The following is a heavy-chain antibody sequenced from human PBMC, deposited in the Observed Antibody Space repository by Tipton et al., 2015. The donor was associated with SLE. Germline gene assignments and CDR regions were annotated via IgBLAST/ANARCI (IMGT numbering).Heavy chain of an antibody. V-gene: IGHV4-59*02. CDR1: CDSVKWRY. Sequence: TLSLTCTVSCDSVKWRYWIWVRQTAGRGLEWLAYRFHDGNLNYNPSLKTRLTMSVDTSRDQFSLTLNSVTAADTGIYYCARGREWNWSPYYMDVWGKGTTVTVSS. J-gene: IGHJ6*03. CDR3: ARGREWNWSPYYMDV. CDR2: RFHDGNL. D-gene: IGHD1-1*01.